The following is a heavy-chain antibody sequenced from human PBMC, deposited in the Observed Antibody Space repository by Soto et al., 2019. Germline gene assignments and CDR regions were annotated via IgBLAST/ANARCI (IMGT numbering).Heavy chain of an antibody. CDR2: IIPILGIA. V-gene: IGHV1-69*02. Sequence: ASVKVSCKASGGTFSSYTISWVRQAPGQGLEWMGRIIPILGIANYAQKFQGRVTITADKSTSTAYMELSSLRSEDTAVYYCARGSVVVAATSELNWFDPWGQGTLVTVSS. D-gene: IGHD2-15*01. CDR3: ARGSVVVAATSELNWFDP. CDR1: GGTFSSYT. J-gene: IGHJ5*02.